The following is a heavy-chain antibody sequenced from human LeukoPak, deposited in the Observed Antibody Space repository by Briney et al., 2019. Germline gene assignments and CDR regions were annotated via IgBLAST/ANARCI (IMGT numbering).Heavy chain of an antibody. CDR3: AKGGGYSYGYYY. D-gene: IGHD5-18*01. CDR2: ISSSSSYT. Sequence: PGGSLRLSCAASGFTFSDYYMSWIRQAPGKGLEWVSYISSSSSYTNYADSVKGRFTISRDNAKNSLYLQMNSLRAEDTALYYCAKGGGYSYGYYYWGQGTLVTVSS. CDR1: GFTFSDYY. V-gene: IGHV3-11*06. J-gene: IGHJ4*02.